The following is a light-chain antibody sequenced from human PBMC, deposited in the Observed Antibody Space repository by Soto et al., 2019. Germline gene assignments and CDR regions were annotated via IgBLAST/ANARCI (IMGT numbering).Light chain of an antibody. CDR3: SSYINTYILEV. V-gene: IGLV2-14*03. Sequence: QSALTQPASVSGSPGQSITISCTGTSSDIGSHYYVSWYQQHPGKAPKLIIYDVTDRPSGISNRFSGSKSGNTASLTISGLQAEDEADYYCSSYINTYILEVFGPGTKLTVL. CDR1: SSDIGSHYY. J-gene: IGLJ1*01. CDR2: DVT.